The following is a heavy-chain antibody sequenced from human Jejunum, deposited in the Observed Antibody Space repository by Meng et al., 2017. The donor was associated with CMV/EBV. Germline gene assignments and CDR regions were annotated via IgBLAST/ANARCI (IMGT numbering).Heavy chain of an antibody. D-gene: IGHD3-3*01. Sequence: SWMSWVRQAPGKGLEWVANINPDGSETYYVESVRGRFSISRDNAKNSLYLQMSSLRAEDTAVYFCARGGITVFGVVIIDYYGMDVWGQGTTVTVSS. CDR3: ARGGITVFGVVIIDYYGMDV. CDR1: SW. V-gene: IGHV3-7*01. CDR2: INPDGSET. J-gene: IGHJ6*02.